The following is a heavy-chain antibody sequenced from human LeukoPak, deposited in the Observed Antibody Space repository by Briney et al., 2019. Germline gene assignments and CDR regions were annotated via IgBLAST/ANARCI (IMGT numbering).Heavy chain of an antibody. V-gene: IGHV3-23*01. J-gene: IGHJ6*03. D-gene: IGHD6-19*01. Sequence: GGSLRLSCAASGFTFSSYGMSWVRQAPGKGLEWVSAISGSGGSTYYADSVKGRFTISRDNSKNTLYLQMNSLRAEDTAVYYCAREVQSHALSGWSTYYYYMDVWGKGTTVTVSS. CDR2: ISGSGGST. CDR3: AREVQSHALSGWSTYYYYMDV. CDR1: GFTFSSYG.